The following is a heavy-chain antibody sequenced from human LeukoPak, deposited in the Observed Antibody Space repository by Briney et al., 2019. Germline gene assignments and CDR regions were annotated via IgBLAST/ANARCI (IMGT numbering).Heavy chain of an antibody. Sequence: GGSLRLSCAASGFTFSSYGMHWVRQAPGKGLEWVAFIRYDGSNKYYTDSVKGRFTISRDNSKNTLYLQMNSLRAEDTAVYYCAKVTGTRGHFDYWGQGTLVTVSS. D-gene: IGHD3-10*01. J-gene: IGHJ4*02. CDR2: IRYDGSNK. CDR3: AKVTGTRGHFDY. V-gene: IGHV3-30*02. CDR1: GFTFSSYG.